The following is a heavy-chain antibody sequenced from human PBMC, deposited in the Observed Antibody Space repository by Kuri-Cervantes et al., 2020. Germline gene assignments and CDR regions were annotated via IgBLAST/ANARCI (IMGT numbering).Heavy chain of an antibody. CDR3: AQGSGYYDSHGYLRN. Sequence: GGSLRLSCAASGFTFSSYSMNWVRQAPGKGLEWVSGISWTSGSRGYADSVRGRFIISRDNAENSLYLQMNSLRPEDTALYYCAQGSGYYDSHGYLRNWGQGTVVTVSS. CDR1: GFTFSSYS. J-gene: IGHJ4*02. D-gene: IGHD3-22*01. CDR2: ISWTSGSR. V-gene: IGHV3-9*01.